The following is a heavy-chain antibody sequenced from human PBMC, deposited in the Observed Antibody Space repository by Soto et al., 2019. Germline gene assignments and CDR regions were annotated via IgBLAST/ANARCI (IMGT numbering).Heavy chain of an antibody. D-gene: IGHD3-22*01. CDR2: IIPIFGTA. V-gene: IGHV1-69*06. Sequence: QVQLVQSGAEVKKPGSSVKVSCKASGGTFSSYAISWVRQAPGQGLEWMGGIIPIFGTANYAQKFQGRVTITADKSTCTAYMELSSLRSEDTAVYYCARERSGYSSYYYGMDVWGQGTTVTVSS. CDR1: GGTFSSYA. J-gene: IGHJ6*02. CDR3: ARERSGYSSYYYGMDV.